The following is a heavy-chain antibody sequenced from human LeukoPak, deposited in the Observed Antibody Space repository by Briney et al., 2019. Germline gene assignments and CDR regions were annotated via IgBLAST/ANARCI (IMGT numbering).Heavy chain of an antibody. CDR1: GGSFSGYY. D-gene: IGHD6-6*01. CDR2: IYDSGST. Sequence: SETLSLTCAVYGGSFSGYYWSWIRQPPGKGLEWIGSIYDSGSTHYNPSLKSRVTISVDTSNNQFSLKLSFVTAADTAVYYCARDHGRYSSSIDYWGQGSLVTVSS. V-gene: IGHV4-34*01. J-gene: IGHJ4*02. CDR3: ARDHGRYSSSIDY.